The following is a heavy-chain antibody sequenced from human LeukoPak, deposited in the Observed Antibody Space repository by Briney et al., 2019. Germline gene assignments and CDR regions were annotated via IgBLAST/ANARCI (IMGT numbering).Heavy chain of an antibody. J-gene: IGHJ4*02. CDR1: GYTFTDYY. Sequence: GASVKVSCKASGYTFTDYYIHWVRQAPGQGLEWMGWINPNSGATNYAQKFQGRVTMTRDTSITTAYMELSGLRSDDTAVYYCARCDYAYKAIDYWGQGTLVTVSS. D-gene: IGHD4-17*01. CDR3: ARCDYAYKAIDY. V-gene: IGHV1-2*02. CDR2: INPNSGAT.